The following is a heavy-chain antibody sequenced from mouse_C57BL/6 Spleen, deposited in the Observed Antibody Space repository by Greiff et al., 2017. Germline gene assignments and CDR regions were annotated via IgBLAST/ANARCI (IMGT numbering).Heavy chain of an antibody. CDR1: GFNIKDYY. D-gene: IGHD2-1*01. V-gene: IGHV14-1*01. J-gene: IGHJ3*01. Sequence: VQLKESGAELVRPGASVKLSCTASGFNIKDYYMHWVKQRPEQGLEWIGRIDPADGDTEYAPKFQGKATMTADTSSNPAYLQFRSLTSEDTAVYYCTTFYPRFAYWGQGTLVTVSA. CDR2: IDPADGDT. CDR3: TTFYPRFAY.